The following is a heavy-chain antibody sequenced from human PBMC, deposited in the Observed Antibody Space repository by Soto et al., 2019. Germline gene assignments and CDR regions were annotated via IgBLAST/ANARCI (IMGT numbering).Heavy chain of an antibody. Sequence: ASVKVSCKASGGTFSSYAISWVRQAPGQGLEWMGGIIPIFGTANYAQKFQGRVTITADESTSTAYMELSSLRSEDTAVYYCARARYSSSWSRQPFDYWGQGTLVTVSS. V-gene: IGHV1-69*13. CDR2: IIPIFGTA. D-gene: IGHD6-13*01. CDR3: ARARYSSSWSRQPFDY. J-gene: IGHJ4*02. CDR1: GGTFSSYA.